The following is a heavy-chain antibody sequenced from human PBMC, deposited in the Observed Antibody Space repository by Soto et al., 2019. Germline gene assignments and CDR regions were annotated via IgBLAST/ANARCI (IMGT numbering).Heavy chain of an antibody. CDR2: INPSGYST. V-gene: IGHV1-46*01. D-gene: IGHD4-17*01. Sequence: QVQLVQSGAEVKKPGASVKASCKASGYTFTSYYMHWVRQAPGQGLEWMGIINPSGYSTNYAQKFQGRVTMPRDTSTSSVYRELNSLRSEDTAVYYCAREWEGYGVNSHFDYWGQGTLVTVSS. CDR3: AREWEGYGVNSHFDY. J-gene: IGHJ4*02. CDR1: GYTFTSYY.